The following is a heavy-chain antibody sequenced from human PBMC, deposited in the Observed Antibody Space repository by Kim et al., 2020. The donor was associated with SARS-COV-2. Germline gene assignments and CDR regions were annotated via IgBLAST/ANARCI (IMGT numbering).Heavy chain of an antibody. V-gene: IGHV1-18*04. Sequence: ASVKVSCKASGYTFTSYGISWVRQAPGQGLEWMGWISAYNGNTNYAQKIQGRVTMTTDTSTSTAYMELRSLRSDDTAVYYCARGMIVVVVAATPSPFYYYYGMDVWGQGTTVTVSS. J-gene: IGHJ6*02. D-gene: IGHD2-15*01. CDR3: ARGMIVVVVAATPSPFYYYYGMDV. CDR2: ISAYNGNT. CDR1: GYTFTSYG.